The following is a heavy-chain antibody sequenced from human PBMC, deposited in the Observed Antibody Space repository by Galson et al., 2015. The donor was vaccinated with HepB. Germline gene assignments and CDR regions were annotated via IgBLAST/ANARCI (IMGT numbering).Heavy chain of an antibody. D-gene: IGHD4-23*01. V-gene: IGHV3-72*01. CDR3: ARSEVTTVVTDFDS. CDR1: GFSFNDHY. Sequence: SLRLSCAVSGFSFNDHYVDWVRQAPGKGLEWVCRSRNRARGYSTAYAVSVRGRFTISRDDSKNSVFLQMNRLRSEDTAVYYCARSEVTTVVTDFDSWGQGSLVTVSP. CDR2: SRNRARGYST. J-gene: IGHJ4*02.